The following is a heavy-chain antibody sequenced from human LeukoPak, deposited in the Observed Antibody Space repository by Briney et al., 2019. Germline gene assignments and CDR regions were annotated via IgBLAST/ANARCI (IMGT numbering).Heavy chain of an antibody. J-gene: IGHJ4*02. CDR3: ARHKLGGGPLFDY. CDR2: IYYSGST. Sequence: SETLSLTCTVSGGSISSYYWSWLRQPPGKGLEWIGYIYYSGSTNYNPSLKSRVTISVDTSKNHFSLKLSPVTAADTAVYYCARHKLGGGPLFDYWGQGTLVTVSS. CDR1: GGSISSYY. D-gene: IGHD4-23*01. V-gene: IGHV4-59*08.